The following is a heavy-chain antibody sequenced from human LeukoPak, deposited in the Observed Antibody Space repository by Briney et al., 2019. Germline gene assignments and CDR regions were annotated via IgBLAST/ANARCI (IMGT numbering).Heavy chain of an antibody. D-gene: IGHD3-22*01. CDR2: ISSSSSTI. CDR1: GFTFSSYS. Sequence: GGSLRLSCAASGFTFSSYSMNWVRQAPGKGLEWVSYISSSSSTIYYADSVKGRFTISRDNAKNSLYLQMNSLRAEDTAVYYCARQSSGYQSDYWGQGTLVTVSS. J-gene: IGHJ4*02. CDR3: ARQSSGYQSDY. V-gene: IGHV3-48*01.